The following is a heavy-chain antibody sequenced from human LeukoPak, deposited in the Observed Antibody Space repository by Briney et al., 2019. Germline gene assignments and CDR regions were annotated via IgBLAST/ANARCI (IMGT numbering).Heavy chain of an antibody. D-gene: IGHD1-26*01. J-gene: IGHJ4*02. Sequence: GGSLRLSCAASGSTFSTYTMNWVRQAPGRGLEWVSGMFGGGDTNYADSVKGRFTVSRDNSRSTLYLQMNGLRAEDTAVYYCAKDKVPDGRWEVDYWGLGTPVIVSS. V-gene: IGHV3-23*01. CDR1: GSTFSTYT. CDR2: MFGGGDT. CDR3: AKDKVPDGRWEVDY.